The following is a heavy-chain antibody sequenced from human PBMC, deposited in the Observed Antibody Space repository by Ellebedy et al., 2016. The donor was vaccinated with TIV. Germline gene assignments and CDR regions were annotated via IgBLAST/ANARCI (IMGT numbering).Heavy chain of an antibody. J-gene: IGHJ4*02. CDR2: IRGDGIST. CDR3: ARDGVGLIDLDS. D-gene: IGHD3-3*01. CDR1: GFILSNYW. V-gene: IGHV3-74*01. Sequence: GRSLRLSXAASGFILSNYWMHWVRQVPGKGLVWVSHIRGDGISTSYADSVKGRFTISRDNAKNTMYLQMNSLRAEDTAVYYCARDGVGLIDLDSWGQGTLVTVSS.